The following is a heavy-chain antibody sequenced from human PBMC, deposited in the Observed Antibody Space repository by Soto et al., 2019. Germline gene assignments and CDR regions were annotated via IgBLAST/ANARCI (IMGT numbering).Heavy chain of an antibody. J-gene: IGHJ4*02. D-gene: IGHD3-3*01. CDR1: GNIFTSQY. CDR3: FRDVGD. Sequence: QVQLVQSGAEVKKPGASVKVSCKVSGNIFTSQYMHWVRQAPGQGLEWMAMINPSGGRTSYAQMFQRRVTMTRDTSTSTVHMELSSMRSEYTAVYYCFRDVGDWGQGTLVTVSS. CDR2: INPSGGRT. V-gene: IGHV1-46*03.